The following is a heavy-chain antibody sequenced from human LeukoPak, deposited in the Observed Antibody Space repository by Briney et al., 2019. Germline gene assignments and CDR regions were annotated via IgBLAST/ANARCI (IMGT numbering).Heavy chain of an antibody. CDR2: IIPIFGTA. V-gene: IGHV1-69*05. CDR3: ARGPELERFDY. Sequence: SVTVSCTGSRGTFSRYAISWVRQAPGEGLEGMGGIIPIFGTANYAQTFQGRVTITTDESTSTAYMELSSLRSEDTAVYYCARGPELERFDYWGQGTLVTVSS. D-gene: IGHD1-1*01. CDR1: RGTFSRYA. J-gene: IGHJ4*02.